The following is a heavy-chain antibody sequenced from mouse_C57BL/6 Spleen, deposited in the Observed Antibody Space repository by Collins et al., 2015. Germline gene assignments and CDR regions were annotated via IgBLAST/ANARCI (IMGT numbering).Heavy chain of an antibody. CDR2: INTYTGEP. Sequence: QIQLVQSGPELKKPGETVKTSCKASGYTFTNYGMNWVKQAPGKGLKWMGWINTYTGEPTYADDFKGRFAFSLETSASTAYLQINNLKNEDTATYFCARRGGSWYFDVWGAGTTVTVSS. CDR3: ARRGGSWYFDV. V-gene: IGHV9-3-1*01. D-gene: IGHD1-1*02. CDR1: GYTFTNYG. J-gene: IGHJ1*01.